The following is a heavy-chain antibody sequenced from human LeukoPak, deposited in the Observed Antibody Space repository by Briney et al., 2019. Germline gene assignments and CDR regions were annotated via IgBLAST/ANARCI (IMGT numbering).Heavy chain of an antibody. Sequence: KESGPTLVKPTQTLTLTCTFSGFSLSTRGVGVGWIRQPSGKALEWLAVIYWDDDKRYRPSLKSRLTITKDTSKNQVVLTMTNMDPVDTATYYCAHTGHYYDSSNANWHFDLWGRGTLVTVSS. V-gene: IGHV2-5*02. CDR1: GFSLSTRGVG. CDR3: AHTGHYYDSSNANWHFDL. J-gene: IGHJ2*01. D-gene: IGHD3-22*01. CDR2: IYWDDDK.